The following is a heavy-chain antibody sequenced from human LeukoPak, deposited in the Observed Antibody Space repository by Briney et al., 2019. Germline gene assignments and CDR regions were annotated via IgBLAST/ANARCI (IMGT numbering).Heavy chain of an antibody. CDR2: IYYSGST. CDR3: ARGDCSGGSCYLFDY. Sequence: SETLSLTCTVSGDSVSSGTYYWAWIRQPPGKGLEWIGSIYYSGSTYYNPSLKSRVTISVDTSKNQFSLRLSSVTAADTAVYYCARGDCSGGSCYLFDYWGQGALVTVSS. CDR1: GDSVSSGTYY. J-gene: IGHJ4*02. V-gene: IGHV4-39*01. D-gene: IGHD2-15*01.